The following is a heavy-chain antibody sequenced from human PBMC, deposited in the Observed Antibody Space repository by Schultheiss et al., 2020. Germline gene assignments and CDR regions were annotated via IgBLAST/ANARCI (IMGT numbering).Heavy chain of an antibody. CDR3: ARDMNDFWSGYDAFDI. J-gene: IGHJ3*02. Sequence: SETLSLTCAVYGGSFSGYYWSWIRQPAGKGLEWIGRIYTSGSTNYNPSLKSRVTMSVDTSKNQFSLKLSSVTAADTAVYYCARDMNDFWSGYDAFDIWGQGTMVT. CDR1: GGSFSGYY. V-gene: IGHV4-4*07. D-gene: IGHD3-3*01. CDR2: IYTSGST.